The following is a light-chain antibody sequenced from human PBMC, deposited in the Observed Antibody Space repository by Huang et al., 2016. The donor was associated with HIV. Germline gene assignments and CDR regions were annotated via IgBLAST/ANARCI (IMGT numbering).Light chain of an antibody. CDR3: QQSYSTPIT. V-gene: IGKV1-39*01. CDR1: QSISSY. J-gene: IGKJ5*01. CDR2: AAS. Sequence: DIQMTQPPSSLSASVGDRVTITCRASQSISSYLNWYQQKPGKAPKHLIYAASSLQSGVPSRFSGSGSGTDFTLTISSLQPEDFATYYCQQSYSTPITFGQGTRLEIK.